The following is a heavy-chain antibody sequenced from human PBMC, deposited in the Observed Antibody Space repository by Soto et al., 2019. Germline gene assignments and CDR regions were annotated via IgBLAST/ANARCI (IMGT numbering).Heavy chain of an antibody. D-gene: IGHD3-22*01. CDR3: ARGTYYYDSSGYYRFDY. CDR1: GGTFSSYA. Sequence: ASVKVSCKASGGTFSSYAISWVRQAPGQGLEWMGGIIPIFGTANYAQKFQGRVTITADESTSTAYMELSSLRSEDTAVYYCARGTYYYDSSGYYRFDYWGRGTLVTVSS. CDR2: IIPIFGTA. J-gene: IGHJ4*02. V-gene: IGHV1-69*13.